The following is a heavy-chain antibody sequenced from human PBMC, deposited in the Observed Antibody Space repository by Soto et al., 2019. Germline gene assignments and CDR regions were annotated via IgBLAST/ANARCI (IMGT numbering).Heavy chain of an antibody. Sequence: SETLSLTCAVYGGTFSGYYWSWIRQPPGKGLEWIGEINHSGSTNYNPSLKSRVTISVDTSKNQFSLKLSSVTAADTAVYYCARAGSIVATIRAFDIWGQGTMVT. V-gene: IGHV4-34*01. J-gene: IGHJ3*02. CDR1: GGTFSGYY. CDR3: ARAGSIVATIRAFDI. CDR2: INHSGST. D-gene: IGHD5-12*01.